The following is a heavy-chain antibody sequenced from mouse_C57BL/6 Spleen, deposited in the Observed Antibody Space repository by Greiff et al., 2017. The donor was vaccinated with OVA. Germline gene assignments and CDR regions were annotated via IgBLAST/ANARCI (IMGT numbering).Heavy chain of an antibody. J-gene: IGHJ3*01. CDR1: GYTFTSYW. CDR3: ARPIYDGYYPFAY. D-gene: IGHD2-3*01. CDR2: IHPNSGST. Sequence: QVQLQQPGAELVKPGASVKLSCKASGYTFTSYWMHWVKQRPGQGLEWIGMIHPNSGSTNYNEKFKSKATLTVDKSSSTAYMQLSSLTSEDFAVYYCARPIYDGYYPFAYWGQGTLVTVSA. V-gene: IGHV1-64*01.